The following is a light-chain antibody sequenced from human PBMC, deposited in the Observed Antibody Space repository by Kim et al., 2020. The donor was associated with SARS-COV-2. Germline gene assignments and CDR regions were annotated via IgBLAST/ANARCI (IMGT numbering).Light chain of an antibody. V-gene: IGKV3-11*01. CDR1: QSVRSY. J-gene: IGKJ2*01. Sequence: EIVLTQSPATLSLSPGERATLSCRASQSVRSYLAWYQQKPGQAPRLLIYDASNSATGIPARFSGSGSGTDFTLTISSLEPEEFAVYYCQQRSNWPRTFGQGTKLEI. CDR2: DAS. CDR3: QQRSNWPRT.